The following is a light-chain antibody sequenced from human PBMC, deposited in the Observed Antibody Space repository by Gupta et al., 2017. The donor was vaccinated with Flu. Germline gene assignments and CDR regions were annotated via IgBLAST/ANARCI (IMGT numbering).Light chain of an antibody. CDR1: QNVNRY. J-gene: IGKJ4*01. CDR2: DAS. Sequence: EIVLTQSPATLSLSPGEGATISCRASQNVNRYLDWYQQRPGQAPRLLIYDASDRAAGIPAKFSGSGSGTDFTLTISSLDPEDFAVYYCLQRSNWLTFGGGTMVEVK. V-gene: IGKV3-11*01. CDR3: LQRSNWLT.